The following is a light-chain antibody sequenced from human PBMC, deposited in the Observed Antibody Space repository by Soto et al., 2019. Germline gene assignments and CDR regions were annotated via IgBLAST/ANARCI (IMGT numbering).Light chain of an antibody. V-gene: IGLV1-47*01. CDR2: RDT. CDR1: SSNIANYY. CDR3: AAWDGGRTGYV. J-gene: IGLJ1*01. Sequence: QSVLTQPPSASGTPGQSVTISCSGSSSNIANYYVYWYQQFPGTAPKLLIYRDTQRPSGVPDRFSGSKSGTSAFLAISGLRSDDEAEFSSAAWDGGRTGYVFGTGTKVTV.